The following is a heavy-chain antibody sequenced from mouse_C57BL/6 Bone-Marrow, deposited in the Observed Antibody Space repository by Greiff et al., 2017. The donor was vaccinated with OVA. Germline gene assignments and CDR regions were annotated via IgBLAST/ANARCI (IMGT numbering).Heavy chain of an antibody. V-gene: IGHV1-63*01. D-gene: IGHD1-1*01. CDR3: AREGYGSSFDY. Sequence: VMLVESGAELVRPGTSVKMSCKASGYTFTNYWIGWAKQRPGHGLEWIGDIYPGGGYTNYNEKFKGKATLTAAKSSSTAYMQFSSLTSEDSAIYYCAREGYGSSFDYWGQGTTLTVSS. J-gene: IGHJ2*01. CDR2: IYPGGGYT. CDR1: GYTFTNYW.